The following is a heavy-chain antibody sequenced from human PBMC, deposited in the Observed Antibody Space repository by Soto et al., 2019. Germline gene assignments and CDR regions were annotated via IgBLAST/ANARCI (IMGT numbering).Heavy chain of an antibody. CDR1: GYSISSGYY. CDR2: IYHSGST. V-gene: IGHV4-38-2*02. CDR3: ARERIAATSSGGMDV. D-gene: IGHD6-13*01. Sequence: SETLSLTCAFSGYSISSGYYWGWIRQPPGKGLEWIGSIYHSGSTYYNPSLKGRVTISVDTSKNQFSLKLSSVTAADTAVYYCARERIAATSSGGMDVWGQGTTVTVSS. J-gene: IGHJ6*02.